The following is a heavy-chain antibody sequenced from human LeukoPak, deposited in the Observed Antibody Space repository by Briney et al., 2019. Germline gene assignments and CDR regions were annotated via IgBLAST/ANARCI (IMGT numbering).Heavy chain of an antibody. D-gene: IGHD3-10*02. CDR1: GFTFSSYE. Sequence: GGSLRLSCAASGFTFSSYEMNWVRQAPGKGLEWVSYISSSGSTIYYADSVKGRFTISRDNAKNSLYLQMNSLRAEDTAVYYCAELGITMIGGVWGEGTTVTISS. CDR2: ISSSGSTI. CDR3: AELGITMIGGV. J-gene: IGHJ6*04. V-gene: IGHV3-48*03.